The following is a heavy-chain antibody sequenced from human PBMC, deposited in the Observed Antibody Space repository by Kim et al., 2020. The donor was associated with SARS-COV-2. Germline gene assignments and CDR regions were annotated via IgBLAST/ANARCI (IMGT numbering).Heavy chain of an antibody. CDR3: ATRSHIVVVPAAFDY. D-gene: IGHD2-2*01. CDR1: GGSISSSSYY. CDR2: IYYSGST. Sequence: SETLSLTCTVSGGSISSSSYYWGWIRQPPGKGLEWIGRIYYSGSTYYNPSLKSRVTISVDTSKNQFSLKLSSVTAADTAVYYCATRSHIVVVPAAFDYWGQGTLVTVSS. V-gene: IGHV4-39*01. J-gene: IGHJ4*02.